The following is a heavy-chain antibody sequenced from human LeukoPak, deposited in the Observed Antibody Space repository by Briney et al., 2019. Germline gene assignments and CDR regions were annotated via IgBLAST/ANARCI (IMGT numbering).Heavy chain of an antibody. D-gene: IGHD6-19*01. CDR2: IFYTGNT. V-gene: IGHV4-39*01. J-gene: IGHJ4*02. Sequence: SETLSLTCSVSGVYFSSSGCYWGWIRQPPGKGLEWIGSIFYTGNTYYNPSLKSRVTISVDTSKNQFSLKLSSVTAADTAVYYCARLSGWYDYWGQETLVTVSS. CDR1: GVYFSSSGCY. CDR3: ARLSGWYDY.